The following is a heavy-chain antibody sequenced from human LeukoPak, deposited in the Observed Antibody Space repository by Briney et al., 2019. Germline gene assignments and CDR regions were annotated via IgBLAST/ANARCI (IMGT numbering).Heavy chain of an antibody. CDR3: ARGAGVAVASTRYYYMDV. J-gene: IGHJ6*03. CDR1: GGSISSYY. D-gene: IGHD6-19*01. V-gene: IGHV4-59*01. Sequence: SETLSLTCTVSGGSISSYYWSWIRQPPGKGLEWIGYIYYSGSTNYNPSLKSRVTISVDTSKNQFSLKLNSETAADTAVYYCARGAGVAVASTRYYYMDVWGKGTTVTVSS. CDR2: IYYSGST.